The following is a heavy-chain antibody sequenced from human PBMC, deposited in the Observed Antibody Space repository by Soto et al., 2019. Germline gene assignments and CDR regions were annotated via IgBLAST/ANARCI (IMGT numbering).Heavy chain of an antibody. CDR2: ISAYNGNT. Sequence: ASVKVSYKASGYTCTMYGISGVLQSALQGLEWMGWISAYNGNTNYAQKLQGRVTMTTDTSTSTAYMELRSLRSDDTAVYYCAINELADYGMDVWGQGTTVTVSS. J-gene: IGHJ6*02. CDR1: GYTCTMYG. V-gene: IGHV1-18*04. D-gene: IGHD1-1*01. CDR3: AINELADYGMDV.